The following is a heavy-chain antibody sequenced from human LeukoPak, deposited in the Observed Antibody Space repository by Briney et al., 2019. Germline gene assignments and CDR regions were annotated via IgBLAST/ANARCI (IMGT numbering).Heavy chain of an antibody. V-gene: IGHV5-51*01. CDR1: GYSFTSYW. CDR3: ARHVLPIAAAENYMDV. Sequence: GESLKISCKGSGYSFTSYWIGWVRQMPGKGLEWMGIIYPGDSDTRYSPSFQGQVTISADKSISTAYLQWSSLKASDTAMYYCARHVLPIAAAENYMDVWGKGTTVTVSS. CDR2: IYPGDSDT. D-gene: IGHD6-13*01. J-gene: IGHJ6*03.